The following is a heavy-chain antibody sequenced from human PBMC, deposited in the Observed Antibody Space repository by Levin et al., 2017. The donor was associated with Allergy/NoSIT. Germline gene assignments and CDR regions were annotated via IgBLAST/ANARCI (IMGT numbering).Heavy chain of an antibody. CDR2: IWYDGSNK. J-gene: IGHJ6*02. CDR3: ARAAISSGYYYYGMDV. CDR1: GFTFSSYG. D-gene: IGHD3-10*01. Sequence: PGGSLRLSCAASGFTFSSYGMHWVRQAPGKGLEWVAVIWYDGSNKYYADSVKGRFTISRDNSKNTLYLQMNSLRAEDTAVYYCARAAISSGYYYYGMDVWGQGTTVTVSS. V-gene: IGHV3-33*01.